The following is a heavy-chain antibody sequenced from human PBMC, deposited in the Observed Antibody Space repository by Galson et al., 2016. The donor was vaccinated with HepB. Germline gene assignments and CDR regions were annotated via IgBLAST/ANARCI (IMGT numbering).Heavy chain of an antibody. CDR2: ISGNGEDT. Sequence: SLRLSCAASGFTFSSSSMNWVRQAPGTGLEWVSGISGNGEDTYYTDSVKGRFTISKDNSKNTLYLQMDCLRVEDTATYYCGKGGAYDHWGQGTAVTVSS. CDR3: GKGGAYDH. J-gene: IGHJ4*02. CDR1: GFTFSSSS. V-gene: IGHV3-23*01.